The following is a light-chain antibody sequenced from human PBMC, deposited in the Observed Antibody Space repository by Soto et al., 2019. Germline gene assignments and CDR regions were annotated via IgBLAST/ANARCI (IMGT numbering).Light chain of an antibody. CDR1: QGVSSH. J-gene: IGKJ5*01. V-gene: IGKV1-9*01. CDR2: EVS. Sequence: IQLTQFPSYMSTSVGDRITITCRASQGVSSHLAWYQQKPGSAPKLLICEVSSLQSGVPSRFSGSGSGADFTLTISSLQPEDFATYYCQHLNAYPITFGQGTRLEIK. CDR3: QHLNAYPIT.